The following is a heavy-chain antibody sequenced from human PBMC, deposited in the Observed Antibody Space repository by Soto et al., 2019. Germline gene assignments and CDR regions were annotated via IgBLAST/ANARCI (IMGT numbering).Heavy chain of an antibody. J-gene: IGHJ6*02. CDR1: GLTFSSYS. CDR2: ISSSSSTI. V-gene: IGHV3-48*01. Sequence: EVQLVESGGGLVQRGGSLRLSCAASGLTFSSYSMNWVRQAPGKGLEWVSYISSSSSTIYYADSVKGRFTISRDNAKNSLYLKKNTLRAEDTAVYYCAFGKESRYYYYGMDVWGQGTTVTVSS. CDR3: AFGKESRYYYYGMDV. D-gene: IGHD3-10*01.